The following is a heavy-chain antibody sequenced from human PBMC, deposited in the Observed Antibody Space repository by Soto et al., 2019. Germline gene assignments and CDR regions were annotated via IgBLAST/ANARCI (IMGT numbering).Heavy chain of an antibody. CDR3: AKGGRQWLVTSDFYY. Sequence: GGSLSLSCAASGFTFSDYYMSWIRQAPGKGLEWVSYIGSSGSTIYYADSVKGRFTISSDSSKNTVSLEMTNLRAEDTAVYYCAKGGRQWLVTSDFYYWGQGALVTVSS. J-gene: IGHJ4*02. V-gene: IGHV3-11*04. CDR1: GFTFSDYY. D-gene: IGHD6-19*01. CDR2: IGSSGSTI.